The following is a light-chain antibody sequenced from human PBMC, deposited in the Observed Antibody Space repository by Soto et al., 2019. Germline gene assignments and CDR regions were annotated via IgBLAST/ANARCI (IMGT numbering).Light chain of an antibody. Sequence: QSVLTQPPSVSGAPGQRVTISCAGKRSNIGADFAVHWYQHLPGTAPKLLIFSTNTRPSGVPDRFSGSRSGTSASLAITGLQAEDEAYYYCQSYDSSLSLVFGGGTKLTVL. CDR2: STN. CDR3: QSYDSSLSLV. V-gene: IGLV1-40*01. J-gene: IGLJ2*01. CDR1: RSNIGADFA.